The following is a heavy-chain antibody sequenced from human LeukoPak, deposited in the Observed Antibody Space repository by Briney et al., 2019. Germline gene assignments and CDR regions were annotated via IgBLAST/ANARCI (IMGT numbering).Heavy chain of an antibody. CDR1: GYSISIGYY. Sequence: SETLSLTCTVSGYSISIGYYWGWIRQPPGKGLEWIGSIYHSGRTYYNPSLKTRVTISLGTSKNQFSLKLSSVTAADTAVYYCARAPTQWGFDYWGQGTLVTVSS. V-gene: IGHV4-38-2*02. CDR2: IYHSGRT. D-gene: IGHD3-16*01. CDR3: ARAPTQWGFDY. J-gene: IGHJ4*02.